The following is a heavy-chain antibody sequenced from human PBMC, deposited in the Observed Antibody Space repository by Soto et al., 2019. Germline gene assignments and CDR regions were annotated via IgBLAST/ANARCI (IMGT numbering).Heavy chain of an antibody. Sequence: ASVKVSCKASGYTFTSYYMHWVRQAPGQGLEWMGIINPSGGSTSYAQKFQGRVTMTRDTSTSTVYMELSSLRSEDTAVYYCASGTRVYQPQGHYSYGMDVWGQGTTLSGSS. V-gene: IGHV1-46*01. CDR3: ASGTRVYQPQGHYSYGMDV. CDR1: GYTFTSYY. CDR2: INPSGGST. D-gene: IGHD2-2*01. J-gene: IGHJ6*02.